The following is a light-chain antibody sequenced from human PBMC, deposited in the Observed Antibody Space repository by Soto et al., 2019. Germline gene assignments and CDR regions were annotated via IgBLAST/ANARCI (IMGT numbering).Light chain of an antibody. CDR3: QSYDSSLGVVV. V-gene: IGLV1-40*01. CDR2: DNS. Sequence: QSVLTQPPSVSGAPGQRVTISCTGSNSNIGANYDVYWYQQLPGTAPKLLISDNSDRPSEVPDRFSGSKSGTSASLAITGLQAEDEADYYCQSYDSSLGVVVFGGGTKLTVL. CDR1: NSNIGANYD. J-gene: IGLJ2*01.